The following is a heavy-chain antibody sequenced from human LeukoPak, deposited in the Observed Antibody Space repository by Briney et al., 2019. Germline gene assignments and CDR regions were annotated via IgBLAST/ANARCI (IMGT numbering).Heavy chain of an antibody. CDR2: ISGSGGST. V-gene: IGHV3-23*01. CDR1: GFTFSSYA. CDR3: AKDTLLGYCSSTSCLRGVMFDY. Sequence: GGSLRLSCAASGFTFSSYAMSWVRQAPGKGLEWVSAISGSGGSTYYADSVKGRFTISRGNSKNTLYLHVNSLRPEDTAVYYCAKDTLLGYCSSTSCLRGVMFDYWGQGTLVTVSS. D-gene: IGHD2-2*01. J-gene: IGHJ4*02.